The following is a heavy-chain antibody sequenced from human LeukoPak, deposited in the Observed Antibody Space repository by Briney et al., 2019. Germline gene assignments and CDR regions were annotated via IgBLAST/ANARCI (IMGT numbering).Heavy chain of an antibody. CDR1: GFTVSSNY. Sequence: GGSLRLSCAASGFTVSSNYMSWVRQAPGKGLEWVSVIYGGGSTYYADSVKGRFTISRDNSKNTLYLQMNSLRAEDTAVYYCAGAAAGLLLFDYWGQGTLVTVSS. CDR2: IYGGGST. J-gene: IGHJ4*02. V-gene: IGHV3-66*01. CDR3: AGAAAGLLLFDY. D-gene: IGHD6-13*01.